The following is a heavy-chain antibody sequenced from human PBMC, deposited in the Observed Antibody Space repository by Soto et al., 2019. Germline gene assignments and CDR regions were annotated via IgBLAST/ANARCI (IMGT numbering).Heavy chain of an antibody. J-gene: IGHJ3*02. CDR1: GGTFSSYA. D-gene: IGHD3-22*01. V-gene: IGHV1-69*01. CDR2: IIPIFGTA. CDR3: GRAAKRITMSPDAFDI. Sequence: QVQLVQSGAEVKKPGSSVKVSCKASGGTFSSYAISWVRQAPGQGREWMGGIIPIFGTANYAQQFQGRVTITADEAKSTASMELSSLRSEDTAVDYCGRAAKRITMSPDAFDIWGQGTMVTVSS.